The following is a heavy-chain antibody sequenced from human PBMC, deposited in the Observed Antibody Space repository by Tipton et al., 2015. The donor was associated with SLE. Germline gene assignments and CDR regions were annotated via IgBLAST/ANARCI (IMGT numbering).Heavy chain of an antibody. Sequence: QSGAEVKKPGASVRVSCKSSGYTFSDYHMHWVRQAPGQGLEWMGRIYPKTGDTSYAQKFQGRVTMTSDTSVSTAYMELTSLISDDTAIYYCARDVVGATEGLDYWGQGTLVTVSS. CDR1: GYTFSDYH. CDR2: IYPKTGDT. CDR3: ARDVVGATEGLDY. D-gene: IGHD1-26*01. V-gene: IGHV1-2*06. J-gene: IGHJ4*02.